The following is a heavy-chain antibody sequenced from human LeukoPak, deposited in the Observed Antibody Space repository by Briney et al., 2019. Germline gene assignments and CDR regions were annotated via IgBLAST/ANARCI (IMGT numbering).Heavy chain of an antibody. J-gene: IGHJ6*02. CDR3: ARLHPDLAPYCSSTSCYSYYYYGMDV. CDR1: GHTFTSYG. V-gene: IGHV1-18*01. D-gene: IGHD2-2*01. Sequence: ASVKVSCKASGHTFTSYGISWVRQAPGQGLEWMGWISAYNGNTNYAQKLQGRVTMTTDTSTSTAYMELRSLRSDDTAVYYCARLHPDLAPYCSSTSCYSYYYYGMDVWGQGTTVTVSS. CDR2: ISAYNGNT.